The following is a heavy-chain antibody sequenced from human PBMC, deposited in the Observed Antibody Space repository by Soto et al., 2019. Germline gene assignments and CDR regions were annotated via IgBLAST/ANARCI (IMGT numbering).Heavy chain of an antibody. V-gene: IGHV3-23*01. J-gene: IGHJ3*02. CDR3: AKDATSFNGVWYPFDI. CDR2: VGGSDDDK. Sequence: EVQLLESGGGVVQPGGSLRLSCAASGFTFSDYAMSWVRQTPGKGLQWVSGVGGSDDDKHYADSVRGRFIVSRDNSKNTLYMQMNSLRADDTDIYYCAKDATSFNGVWYPFDIWGQGTEVTVYS. CDR1: GFTFSDYA. D-gene: IGHD2-8*01.